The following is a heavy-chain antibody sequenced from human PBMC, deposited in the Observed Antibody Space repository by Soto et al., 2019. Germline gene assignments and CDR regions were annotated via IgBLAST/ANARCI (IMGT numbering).Heavy chain of an antibody. V-gene: IGHV1-8*01. CDR3: ARGGSAGGDY. J-gene: IGHJ4*02. D-gene: IGHD1-26*01. CDR2: MQPSSGRT. CDR1: GYSFTSLD. Sequence: QVQLVQSGPEVREPGASVKVSCKASGYSFTSLDINWVRQTTGQGLGWMGWMQPSSGRTGYAQKFQGRAIMTRETSINTSDMELSSITSDNTAFYYGARGGSAGGDYWGQGTLVTVSS.